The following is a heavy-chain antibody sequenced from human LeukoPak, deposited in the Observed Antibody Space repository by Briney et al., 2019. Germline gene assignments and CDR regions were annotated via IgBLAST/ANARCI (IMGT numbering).Heavy chain of an antibody. CDR3: ARERYYDSSGHFHFDY. V-gene: IGHV1-69*04. D-gene: IGHD3-22*01. CDR2: IIPILGIA. J-gene: IGHJ4*02. CDR1: GGTFSSYT. Sequence: ASVKVSCKASGGTFSSYTISWVRQAPGQGLEWMGRIIPILGIANYAQKFQGRVTITADKSTSTAYMELSSLISEDTAVYYCARERYYDSSGHFHFDYWGQGTLVTVSS.